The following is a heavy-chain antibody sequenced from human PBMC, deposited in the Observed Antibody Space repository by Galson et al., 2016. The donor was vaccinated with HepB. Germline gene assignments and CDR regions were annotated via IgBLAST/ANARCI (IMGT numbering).Heavy chain of an antibody. D-gene: IGHD6-19*01. CDR2: IKQDESEK. Sequence: SLRLSCAASGFSFSNYWMTWVRQAPGKGLEWVANIKQDESEKYYVDSVKGRFAISRDNAKRSVVLQMNSLRAEDTAVYYCAKDQAGTYPSYYYGMDVWGQGTTVTVFS. CDR1: GFSFSNYW. J-gene: IGHJ6*02. V-gene: IGHV3-7*01. CDR3: AKDQAGTYPSYYYGMDV.